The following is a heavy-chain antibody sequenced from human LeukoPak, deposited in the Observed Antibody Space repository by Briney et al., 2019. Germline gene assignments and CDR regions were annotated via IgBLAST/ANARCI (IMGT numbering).Heavy chain of an antibody. Sequence: ASVKVSCKASGYTFTGYYMHWVRQAPGQGLEWMGWINPNSGGTNYAQKFQGRVTMTTDTSTSTAYMELRSLRSDDTAVYYCARDKLMDTAWFDPWGQGTLVTVSS. J-gene: IGHJ5*02. CDR2: INPNSGGT. CDR3: ARDKLMDTAWFDP. V-gene: IGHV1-2*02. D-gene: IGHD5-18*01. CDR1: GYTFTGYY.